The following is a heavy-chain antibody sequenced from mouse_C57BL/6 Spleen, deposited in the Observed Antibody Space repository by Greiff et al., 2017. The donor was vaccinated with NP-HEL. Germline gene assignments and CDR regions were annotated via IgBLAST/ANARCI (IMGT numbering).Heavy chain of an antibody. D-gene: IGHD1-1*01. J-gene: IGHJ3*01. Sequence: QVQLQQPGAELVKPGASVKLSCKASGYTFISYWMHWVKQRPGQGLEWIGNINPSSGGTNYNEKFKSKATLTVDKSSSTAYMQLSSLTSEGSAVYYCASGGVLRWAWFAYWGQGTLVTVSA. V-gene: IGHV1-53*01. CDR2: INPSSGGT. CDR1: GYTFISYW. CDR3: ASGGVLRWAWFAY.